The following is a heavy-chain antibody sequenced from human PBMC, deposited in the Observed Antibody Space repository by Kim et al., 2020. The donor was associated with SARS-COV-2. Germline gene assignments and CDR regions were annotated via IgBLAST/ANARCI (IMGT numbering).Heavy chain of an antibody. D-gene: IGHD1-7*01. J-gene: IGHJ6*02. Sequence: SETLSLTCTVSGGSISSSSYYWGWIRQPPGKVLEWIGSIYYSGSTYYNPSLKRRVTISVDTSKNQFSLKLSSVTAADTAVYYCARAGWYYAPYYYYGMDVWGQGTTVTVSS. CDR2: IYYSGST. CDR3: ARAGWYYAPYYYYGMDV. V-gene: IGHV4-39*01. CDR1: GGSISSSSYY.